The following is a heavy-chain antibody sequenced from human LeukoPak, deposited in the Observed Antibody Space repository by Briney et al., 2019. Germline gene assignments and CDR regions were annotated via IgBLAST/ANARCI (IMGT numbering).Heavy chain of an antibody. CDR1: GFIFSDSV. J-gene: IGHJ6*04. Sequence: GGSLRLSCAASGFIFSDSVMSWVRQAPGKGLEWVAAISSTGYTDNADSLKGRFSISRDNSKDTLYLQMNSLRVDDTAIYYCARRTARAKDLWGKGTTVTVSP. CDR3: ARRTARAKDL. V-gene: IGHV3-23*05. CDR2: ISSTGYT. D-gene: IGHD6-25*01.